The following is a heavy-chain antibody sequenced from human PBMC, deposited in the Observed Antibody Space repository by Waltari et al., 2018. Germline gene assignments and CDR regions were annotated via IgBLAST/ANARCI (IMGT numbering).Heavy chain of an antibody. Sequence: EVQLVESGGGLVQPGGSLRLSCTASGCTFCNYSMVWVRQAPGKGLEWVATIKQDGSESYYVDSVKGRFTFSRDNAKNSLYLQMNSLRAEDTAVYYCARPYSSGWYINFDYWGQGTLVTVSS. CDR3: ARPYSSGWYINFDY. D-gene: IGHD6-19*01. V-gene: IGHV3-7*01. CDR2: IKQDGSES. CDR1: GCTFCNYS. J-gene: IGHJ4*02.